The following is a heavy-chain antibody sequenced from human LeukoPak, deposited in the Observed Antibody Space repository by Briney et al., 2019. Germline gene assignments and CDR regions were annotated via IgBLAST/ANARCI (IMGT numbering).Heavy chain of an antibody. Sequence: GGSLRLSCAASGFTFSSYAMNWVRQAPGKGLEWVSYISRSGSTTYYADSVKGRFTISRDNAKNSLFLQMNSLRAEDTAVYYCARETAEAGGDYWGQGTLVTVSS. CDR2: ISRSGSTT. CDR1: GFTFSSYA. J-gene: IGHJ4*02. D-gene: IGHD1-14*01. V-gene: IGHV3-48*03. CDR3: ARETAEAGGDY.